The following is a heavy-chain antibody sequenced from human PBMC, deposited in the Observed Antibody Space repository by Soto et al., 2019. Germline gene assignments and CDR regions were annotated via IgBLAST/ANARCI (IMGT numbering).Heavy chain of an antibody. Sequence: QVQLVESGGGVVQPGRSLGLSCAASGFTFSSYGMHWVRQAPGKGLEWVAVISYDGSNKYYADSVKGRFTISRDNSKNTLYLQXXXLXXXDTAVYYCAKDLDFWSGYPTLYYFDYWGQGTLVTVSS. CDR3: AKDLDFWSGYPTLYYFDY. D-gene: IGHD3-3*01. CDR2: ISYDGSNK. J-gene: IGHJ4*02. CDR1: GFTFSSYG. V-gene: IGHV3-30*18.